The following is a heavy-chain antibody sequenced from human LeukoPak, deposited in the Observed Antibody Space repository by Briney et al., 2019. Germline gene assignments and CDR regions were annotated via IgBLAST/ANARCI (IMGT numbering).Heavy chain of an antibody. CDR1: GYTFTSYG. V-gene: IGHV1-18*01. D-gene: IGHD2-15*01. J-gene: IGHJ3*01. CDR3: ARDPGRWAIGSAWSYSSTGMKV. CDR2: ISAYNGNT. Sequence: ASVKVSCKASGYTFTSYGISWVRQAPGQGLEWMGWISAYNGNTNYAQKLQGRVTMTTDTSTSTAYMELRSLRSDDTAVYYCARDPGRWAIGSAWSYSSTGMKVWAQGPPVT.